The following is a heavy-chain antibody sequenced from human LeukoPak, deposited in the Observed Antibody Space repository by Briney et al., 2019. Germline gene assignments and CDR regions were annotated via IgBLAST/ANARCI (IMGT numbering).Heavy chain of an antibody. D-gene: IGHD3-22*01. CDR1: GFPFTLYN. J-gene: IGHJ4*02. CDR3: ARDGNGGGYDY. CDR2: ISSSTNTI. V-gene: IGHV3-48*04. Sequence: GGSLRLSCEVSGFPFTLYNMNWVRQAPGKGLEWLSYISSSTNTIYYADSVKGRFTISRDNAKNSLYLQMNGLGAEDTAVYYCARDGNGGGYDYWGQGTLVTVSS.